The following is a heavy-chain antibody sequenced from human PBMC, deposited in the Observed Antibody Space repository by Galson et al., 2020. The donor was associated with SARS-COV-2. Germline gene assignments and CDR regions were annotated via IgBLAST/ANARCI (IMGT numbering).Heavy chain of an antibody. J-gene: IGHJ6*02. CDR2: IWYVGSNK. D-gene: IGHD3-22*01. Sequence: TGGSLRLSCAASGFTFSSYGMHWVRQAPGKGLEWLAVIWYVGSNKYYAASVKGRFTISRDNSKNTLYLQMNSLRAEDAAVYYCARGFAQYYYDSSGYFPPQTYYYYYGMDVWGQGTTVTVSS. V-gene: IGHV3-33*01. CDR3: ARGFAQYYYDSSGYFPPQTYYYYYGMDV. CDR1: GFTFSSYG.